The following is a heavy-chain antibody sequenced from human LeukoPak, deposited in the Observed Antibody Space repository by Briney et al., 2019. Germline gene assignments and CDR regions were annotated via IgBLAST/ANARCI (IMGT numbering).Heavy chain of an antibody. J-gene: IGHJ4*02. D-gene: IGHD3-10*01. Sequence: GGSLRLSCAASGFTFSSYSMNWVRQAPGKGLEWVSSISSSGSYIYYADSVKGRFTISRDNAKNSLYLQMNSLRAEDTAVYYCAGPRFGELLYDYWGQGTLVTVSS. CDR2: ISSSGSYI. CDR1: GFTFSSYS. V-gene: IGHV3-21*01. CDR3: AGPRFGELLYDY.